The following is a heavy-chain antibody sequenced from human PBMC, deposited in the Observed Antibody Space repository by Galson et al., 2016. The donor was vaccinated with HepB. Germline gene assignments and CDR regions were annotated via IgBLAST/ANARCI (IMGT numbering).Heavy chain of an antibody. CDR2: ISYDGSVK. CDR3: AKSPATAGAYYFDS. J-gene: IGHJ4*02. CDR1: GSLFSSHA. Sequence: SLRLSCAASGSLFSSHAMHWVRQAPGKGLEWLALISYDGSVKYYADSVKGRFTISRDNSKNTMYVHMTGLRAEDTAVYYCAKSPATAGAYYFDSWGQGTLVTVSS. D-gene: IGHD6-13*01. V-gene: IGHV3-30*04.